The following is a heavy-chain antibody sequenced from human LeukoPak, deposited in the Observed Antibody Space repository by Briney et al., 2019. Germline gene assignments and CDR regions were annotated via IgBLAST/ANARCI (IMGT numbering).Heavy chain of an antibody. CDR3: AREQYSNYRNYYYYMDV. CDR1: GFTFSSYG. J-gene: IGHJ6*03. Sequence: GGSLRLSCAASGFTFSSYGMHWVRQAPGKGLEWVAVISYDGSNKYYADSVKGRFTISRDNSKNTLYLQMNSLRAEDTAVYYCAREQYSNYRNYYYYMDVWGKGTTVTVSS. V-gene: IGHV3-30*03. D-gene: IGHD4-11*01. CDR2: ISYDGSNK.